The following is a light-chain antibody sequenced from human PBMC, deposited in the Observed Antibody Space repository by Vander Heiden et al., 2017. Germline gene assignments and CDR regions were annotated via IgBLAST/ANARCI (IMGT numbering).Light chain of an antibody. CDR1: EKIGNS. J-gene: IGKJ2*01. Sequence: EIVLTQPPEFQSVTPKEKVTITCRASEKIGNSLHWYQQRPGRSPQILIKYASESISGVPSRFSGSGSGADFTLTINSLEAEDAAVYYCHQSTSLPYTFGQGTKLEIK. CDR2: YAS. V-gene: IGKV6D-21*02. CDR3: HQSTSLPYT.